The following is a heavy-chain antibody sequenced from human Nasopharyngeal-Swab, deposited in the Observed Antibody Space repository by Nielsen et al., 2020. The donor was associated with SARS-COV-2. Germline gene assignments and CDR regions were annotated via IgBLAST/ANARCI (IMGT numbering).Heavy chain of an antibody. CDR2: IYYSGST. CDR3: ARVLGEQWLVNYYYMDV. V-gene: IGHV4-30-4*01. J-gene: IGHJ6*03. Sequence: WIRQPPGKGLEWIGYIYYSGSTYYNPSLKSRVTISVDTSKNQFSLKLSSVTAADTAVYYCARVLGEQWLVNYYYMDVWGKGTTVTVSS. D-gene: IGHD6-19*01.